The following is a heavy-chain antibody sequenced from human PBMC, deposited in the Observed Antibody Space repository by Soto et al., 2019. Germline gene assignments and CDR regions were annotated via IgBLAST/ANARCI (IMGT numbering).Heavy chain of an antibody. CDR2: IYLGGSA. CDR3: TRGKWFPRGYGMDV. D-gene: IGHD3-22*01. V-gene: IGHV4-59*02. CDR1: GDSVTSDY. Sequence: QVQLQESGPGLVKPSETLSLTCTVSGDSVTSDYWSWIRQPPGKRLEYIGFIYLGGSANYNPSLESRVTLSPDKSKNQRSLRLTSVTAADTAVYYCTRGKWFPRGYGMDVWGRGTTVTVS. J-gene: IGHJ6*02.